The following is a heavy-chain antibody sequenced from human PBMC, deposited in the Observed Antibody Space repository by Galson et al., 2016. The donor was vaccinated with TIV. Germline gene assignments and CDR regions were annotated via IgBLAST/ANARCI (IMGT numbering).Heavy chain of an antibody. Sequence: SLRLSCASSGLSVSKNYMTWVRQVPGKGLEWVSLISDKGSTYYSDAVRGRFTTSRDNSKNILYLQMSSLRPEDTAVYYCARDRQLDAYYYYYYYGMDVWGQGTTVTVS. D-gene: IGHD1-1*01. V-gene: IGHV3-66*03. CDR1: GLSVSKNY. CDR2: ISDKGST. CDR3: ARDRQLDAYYYYYYYGMDV. J-gene: IGHJ6*02.